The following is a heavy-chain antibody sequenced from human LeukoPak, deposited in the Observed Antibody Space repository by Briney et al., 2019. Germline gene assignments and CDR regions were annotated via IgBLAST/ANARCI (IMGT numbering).Heavy chain of an antibody. CDR1: GGSISSGGYY. D-gene: IGHD6-19*01. CDR2: IYYSGST. Sequence: PSETLSLTCTVSGGSISSGGYYWSWIRQHPGKGLEWIGYIYYSGSTYYNPSLKSRVTISVDTSKNQFSLKLSSVTAADTAVYYCARQYSSGLESRIDYWGQGTLATVSS. J-gene: IGHJ4*02. V-gene: IGHV4-31*03. CDR3: ARQYSSGLESRIDY.